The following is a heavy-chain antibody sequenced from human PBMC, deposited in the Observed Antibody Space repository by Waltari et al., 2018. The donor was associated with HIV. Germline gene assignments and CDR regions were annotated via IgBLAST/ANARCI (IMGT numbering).Heavy chain of an antibody. CDR2: ISNNGDNM. CDR1: GFTFDSSS. CDR3: VRNIEY. V-gene: IGHV3-48*01. Sequence: EVQLVESGGGLVQPGGSLRLSCAASGFTFDSSSMNWVRQAPGKGLEWISYISNNGDNMFYADYVKGRFSISRDNGKSSLYLHMNSLRAEDTAMYYCVRNIEYWGQGTLVTVSS. J-gene: IGHJ4*02.